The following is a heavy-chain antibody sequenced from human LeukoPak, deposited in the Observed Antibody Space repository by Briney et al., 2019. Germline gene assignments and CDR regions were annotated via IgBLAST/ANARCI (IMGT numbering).Heavy chain of an antibody. Sequence: GGSLRLSCAASGFTFSSYGMSWVRQAPGKGLEWVSTISASGYNTYYADAVQGRFTISRDNSKNTLFLQMNSLRAEDTAVYYCAKQKYKVVSSRFFDYWGQGTLVTVSS. J-gene: IGHJ4*02. CDR3: AKQKYKVVSSRFFDY. CDR1: GFTFSSYG. CDR2: ISASGYNT. D-gene: IGHD3-22*01. V-gene: IGHV3-23*01.